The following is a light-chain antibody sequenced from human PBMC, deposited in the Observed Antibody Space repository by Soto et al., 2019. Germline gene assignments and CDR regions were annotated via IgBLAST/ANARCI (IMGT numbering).Light chain of an antibody. J-gene: IGLJ2*01. CDR2: EVS. Sequence: QSALTQPASVSGSPGQSITISCTGTSSDVGDFDCVSWYQQHPGKAPKLMIYEVSDRPSGVSNRFFGSKSGDTASLTISGLQAEDEADYYCSSYTSSSTLVFGGGTQLTVL. CDR3: SSYTSSSTLV. V-gene: IGLV2-14*01. CDR1: SSDVGDFDC.